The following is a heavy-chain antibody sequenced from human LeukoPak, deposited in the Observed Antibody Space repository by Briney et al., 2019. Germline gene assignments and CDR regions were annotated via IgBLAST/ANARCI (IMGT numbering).Heavy chain of an antibody. J-gene: IGHJ4*02. CDR1: GFSFSVYE. Sequence: PGGSLRLSCAASGFSFSVYEMHWIRQAPGKGLEWVSSITPTTSYIYYADSVRGRFTISRENAKNSLYLQMNSLRAEDTAVYYCARLRRTSDSSGYYYYYDYWGQGTLVTVSS. CDR3: ARLRRTSDSSGYYYYYDY. D-gene: IGHD3-22*01. CDR2: ITPTTSYI. V-gene: IGHV3-21*01.